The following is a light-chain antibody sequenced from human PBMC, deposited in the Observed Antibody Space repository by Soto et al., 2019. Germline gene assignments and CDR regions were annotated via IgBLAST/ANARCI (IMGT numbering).Light chain of an antibody. CDR2: GAS. V-gene: IGKV3-20*01. CDR3: QQCAGSPVT. Sequence: DIVLTQSPGTLSLSPGERATLSCRASQSLSSSYLGWYQQKPDQAPRLLIYGASRRATGIPDRFSGSGSGTDFTLTISRLEPEDFAVYYCQQCAGSPVTFGQGTKLEIK. J-gene: IGKJ2*01. CDR1: QSLSSSY.